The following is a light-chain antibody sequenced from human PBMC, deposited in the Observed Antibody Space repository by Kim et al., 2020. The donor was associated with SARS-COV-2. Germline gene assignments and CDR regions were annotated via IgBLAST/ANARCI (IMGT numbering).Light chain of an antibody. CDR2: AAS. J-gene: IGKJ4*01. CDR3: QQANSFPLT. V-gene: IGKV1-12*01. Sequence: DIQMTQSPSSVSASVGDTVTITCRASQHISSFLSWYQQKPGRAPKLLIYAASTLHSGVPSRFSGSGFGTDFTLTISSLQPEDFATYSCQQANSFPLTFGGGTKVDIK. CDR1: QHISSF.